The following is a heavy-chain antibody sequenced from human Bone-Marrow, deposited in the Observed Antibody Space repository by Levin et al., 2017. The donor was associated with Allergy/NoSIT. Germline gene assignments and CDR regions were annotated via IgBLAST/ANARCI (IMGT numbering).Heavy chain of an antibody. J-gene: IGHJ6*03. CDR2: IIPIFGTA. V-gene: IGHV1-69*06. Sequence: SVKVSCKASGGTFSSYAISWVRQAPGQGLEWMGGIIPIFGTANYAQKFQGRVTITADKSTSTAYMELSSLRSEDTAVYYCARGGFRQLVGNYYYYYMDVWGKGTTVTVSS. CDR3: ARGGFRQLVGNYYYYYMDV. CDR1: GGTFSSYA. D-gene: IGHD2-8*02.